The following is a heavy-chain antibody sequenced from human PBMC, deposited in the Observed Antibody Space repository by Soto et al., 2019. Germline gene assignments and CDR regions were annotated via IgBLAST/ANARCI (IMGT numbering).Heavy chain of an antibody. Sequence: EVQLLESGGGLVQPGGSLRLSCAASGFTFSSYAMSWVRQAPGKGLEWVSVISGSGDSTYYADSVRGLFTISRDNSKNTLYLQMNSLRAEDTAVYYCAKDRDGAAAGPTKCYGMDVWGQGTTVTVSS. CDR2: ISGSGDST. CDR1: GFTFSSYA. V-gene: IGHV3-23*01. J-gene: IGHJ6*02. D-gene: IGHD6-13*01. CDR3: AKDRDGAAAGPTKCYGMDV.